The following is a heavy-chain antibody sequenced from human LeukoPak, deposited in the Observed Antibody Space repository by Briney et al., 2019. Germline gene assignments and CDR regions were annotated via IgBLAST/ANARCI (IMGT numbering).Heavy chain of an antibody. J-gene: IGHJ4*02. Sequence: SETLSLTCNVSAGSISSSSYYWGWIRQPPGQGLEWIGYTSDSGGHTDYKPSLKSRVAISVDTSKNQFSLKLTSATAADTAVYYCARWHSHGRYFDYWGQGALVTVSS. CDR3: ARWHSHGRYFDY. CDR2: TSDSGGHT. D-gene: IGHD2-21*01. V-gene: IGHV4-61*05. CDR1: AGSISSSSYY.